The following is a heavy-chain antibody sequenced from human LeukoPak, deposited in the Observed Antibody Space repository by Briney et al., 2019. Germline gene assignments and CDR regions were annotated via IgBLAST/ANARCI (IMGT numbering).Heavy chain of an antibody. CDR3: ARVGYYDYVWGSYRTSNWFDP. J-gene: IGHJ5*02. D-gene: IGHD3-16*02. CDR1: GYSISSGYY. CDR2: IYHSGST. Sequence: KTSETLSLTCTVSGYSISSGYYWGWIRQPPGQGLEWIGSIYHSGSTYYNPSLKSRVTISVDTSKNQFSLKLSSVTAADTAVYYCARVGYYDYVWGSYRTSNWFDPWGQGTLVTVSS. V-gene: IGHV4-38-2*02.